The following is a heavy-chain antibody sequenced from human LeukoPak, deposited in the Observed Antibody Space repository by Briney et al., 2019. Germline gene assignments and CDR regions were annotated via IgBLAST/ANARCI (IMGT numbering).Heavy chain of an antibody. J-gene: IGHJ6*02. D-gene: IGHD5-12*01. Sequence: GGSLRLSCAASGFIFDDYAMHWVRQAPGKGLEWVSLITGDGAGTYYEDSVRDRFTISRDNSKNSLYLIMNSLRTEDTALYCCTKGRVATVGGAKYAMDVWGQGTTVAVSS. CDR1: GFIFDDYA. CDR3: TKGRVATVGGAKYAMDV. CDR2: ITGDGAGT. V-gene: IGHV3-43*02.